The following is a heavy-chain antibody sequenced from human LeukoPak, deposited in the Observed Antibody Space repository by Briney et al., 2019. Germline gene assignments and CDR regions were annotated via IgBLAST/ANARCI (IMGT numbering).Heavy chain of an antibody. CDR2: ISSDGSNK. J-gene: IGHJ4*02. CDR1: GFTFSSYG. V-gene: IGHV3-30*18. D-gene: IGHD3-22*01. Sequence: GGSLRLSCAASGFTFSSYGMHGVRQAPGKGLEWVSVISSDGSNKYYADSVKGRFTISRDNTKNTLYLQMNSLRAEDTAVFYCANENYYDSSGYLDNWGQGTLVTVSS. CDR3: ANENYYDSSGYLDN.